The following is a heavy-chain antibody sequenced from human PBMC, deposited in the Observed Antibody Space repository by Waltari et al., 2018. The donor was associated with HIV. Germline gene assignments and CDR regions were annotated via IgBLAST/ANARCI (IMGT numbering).Heavy chain of an antibody. Sequence: EVQLVESGGGLVQPGRSLRLSCAASGFTFDDYALHWVRQAPGEVLEWVSGISWNSGGTGYADSVKGRFTISRDNAKNSLYLQMNSLRADDTAWYYCAKDMKRYCSSSSCPFYFDYWGQGTLVTVSS. CDR1: GFTFDDYA. V-gene: IGHV3-9*01. CDR3: AKDMKRYCSSSSCPFYFDY. J-gene: IGHJ4*02. CDR2: ISWNSGGT. D-gene: IGHD2-2*01.